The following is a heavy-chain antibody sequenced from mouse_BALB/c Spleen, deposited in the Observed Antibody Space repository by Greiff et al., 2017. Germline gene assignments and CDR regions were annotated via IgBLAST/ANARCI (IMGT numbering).Heavy chain of an antibody. V-gene: IGHV5-6*01. CDR3: ARIHSSGVY. D-gene: IGHD3-1*01. Sequence: EVKLVESGGDLVKPGGSLKLSCAASGFTFSSYGMSWVRQTPDKRLEWVATISSGGSYTYYPDSVKGRFTISRDNAKNTLYLQMSSLKSEDTAMYYCARIHSSGVYWGQGTTLTVSS. J-gene: IGHJ2*01. CDR2: ISSGGSYT. CDR1: GFTFSSYG.